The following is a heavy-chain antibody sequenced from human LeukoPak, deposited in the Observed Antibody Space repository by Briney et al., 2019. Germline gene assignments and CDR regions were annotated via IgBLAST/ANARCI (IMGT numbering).Heavy chain of an antibody. Sequence: GESLKISCKGSGYSFTSYRIGWVRQMPGKGLEWMGIIYPGDSDTRYSPSFQGQVTISADKSISTAYLQWSSLKASDTAMYYCARFLGDIVVVPGENWFDPWGQGTLVTVSS. CDR1: GYSFTSYR. D-gene: IGHD2-2*01. V-gene: IGHV5-51*01. CDR3: ARFLGDIVVVPGENWFDP. J-gene: IGHJ5*02. CDR2: IYPGDSDT.